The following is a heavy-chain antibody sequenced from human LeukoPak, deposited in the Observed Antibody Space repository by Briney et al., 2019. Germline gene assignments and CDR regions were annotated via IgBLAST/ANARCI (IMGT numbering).Heavy chain of an antibody. J-gene: IGHJ6*02. D-gene: IGHD2-8*01. CDR1: GYSFTNYW. Sequence: GESVKISCKGSGYSFTNYWIGWVRQMPGKGLEWMGIIYPDDSDTRYSPSFEGQVIISVDKSISTAYLQWSSLKASDTATYYCARHGHCTNGVCYSNYYYYMDVWGQGTTVTVSS. CDR3: ARHGHCTNGVCYSNYYYYMDV. V-gene: IGHV5-51*01. CDR2: IYPDDSDT.